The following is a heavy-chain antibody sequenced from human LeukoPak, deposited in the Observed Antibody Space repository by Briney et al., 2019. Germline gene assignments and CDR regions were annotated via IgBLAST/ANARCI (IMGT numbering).Heavy chain of an antibody. V-gene: IGHV5-51*01. Sequence: GESPKISCKGSGYSFTSYWIGWVRQMPGEGLEWMGIIYPGDSDTRYSPSFQGQVTISADKSISTAYLQWSSLKASDTAMYYCATQVTYCSGGSCYWAHIDYWGQGTLVTVSS. CDR3: ATQVTYCSGGSCYWAHIDY. CDR2: IYPGDSDT. D-gene: IGHD2-15*01. CDR1: GYSFTSYW. J-gene: IGHJ4*02.